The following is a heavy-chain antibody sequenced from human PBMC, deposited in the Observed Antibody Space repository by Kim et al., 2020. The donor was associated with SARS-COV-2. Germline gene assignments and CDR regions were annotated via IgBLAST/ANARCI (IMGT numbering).Heavy chain of an antibody. V-gene: IGHV3-15*01. Sequence: GGSLRLSCAASGFTFSNAWMSWVRQAPGKGLEWVGRIKSKTDGGTTDYAAPVKGRFTISRDDSKNTLYLQMNSLKTEDTAVYYCTTTADCSSTSCYSYYYYYGMDVWGPGTTVTVSS. D-gene: IGHD2-2*02. CDR3: TTTADCSSTSCYSYYYYYGMDV. CDR2: IKSKTDGGTT. CDR1: GFTFSNAW. J-gene: IGHJ6*02.